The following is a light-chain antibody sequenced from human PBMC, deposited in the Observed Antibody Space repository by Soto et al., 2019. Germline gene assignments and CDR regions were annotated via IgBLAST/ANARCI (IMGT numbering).Light chain of an antibody. CDR1: QSVSSY. CDR3: QQRSNWPST. CDR2: DAS. Sequence: EIVLTQSPATLSLSPGERATLSCRASQSVSSYLAWYQQKPGPAPRLLIYDASNRATGIPARFSGSGSGTDFTLTISSLEPEDFAVYYCQQRSNWPSTFGQGTKLEIK. V-gene: IGKV3-11*01. J-gene: IGKJ2*01.